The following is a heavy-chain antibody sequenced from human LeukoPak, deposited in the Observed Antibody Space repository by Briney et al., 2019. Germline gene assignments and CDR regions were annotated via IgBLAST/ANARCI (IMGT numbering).Heavy chain of an antibody. CDR3: ASGPDCSSTSCLGYYYYYMDV. CDR2: IYTSGST. D-gene: IGHD2-2*01. CDR1: GGSISSYY. J-gene: IGHJ6*03. V-gene: IGHV4-4*07. Sequence: PSETLSLTCTVSGGSISSYYWSWIRPPAGKGLEWIGRIYTSGSTNYNPSLKSRVTMSVDTSKNQFSLKLSSVTAADTAVYYCASGPDCSSTSCLGYYYYYMDVWGKGTTVTVSS.